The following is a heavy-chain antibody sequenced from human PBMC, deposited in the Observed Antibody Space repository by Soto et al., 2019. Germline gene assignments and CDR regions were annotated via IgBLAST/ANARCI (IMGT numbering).Heavy chain of an antibody. V-gene: IGHV5-51*01. D-gene: IGHD2-21*01. CDR1: GSTFSTYW. CDR3: ARQRRDASDNCFLCTMDV. Sequence: PGESLKISCQSSGSTFSTYWVAWVRQRPGKALEWLGLIYPDDSGTRYNPSFRGQVTISAEKSSSTIFLQWSSLKASDTATYYCARQRRDASDNCFLCTMDVWGQGTTVTVSS. CDR2: IYPDDSGT. J-gene: IGHJ6*02.